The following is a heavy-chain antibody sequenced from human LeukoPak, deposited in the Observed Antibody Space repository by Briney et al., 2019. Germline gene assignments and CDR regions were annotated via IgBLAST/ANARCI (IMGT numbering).Heavy chain of an antibody. Sequence: PGGSLRLSCSASGFTLSGFWMSWVRQAPGKGLEWVARIKQDGSERHYVDSVKGRFTISRDNARNSLYLQMNTLRAEDTAVYYCARYLETPRRDLDYRGQGTLVTVSS. V-gene: IGHV3-7*01. J-gene: IGHJ4*02. CDR3: ARYLETPRRDLDY. CDR2: IKQDGSER. D-gene: IGHD4-23*01. CDR1: GFTLSGFW.